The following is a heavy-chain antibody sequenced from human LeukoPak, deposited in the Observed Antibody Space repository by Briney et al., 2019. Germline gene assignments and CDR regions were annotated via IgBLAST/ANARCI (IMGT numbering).Heavy chain of an antibody. V-gene: IGHV1-69*05. J-gene: IGHJ4*02. CDR2: IIPIFGTA. Sequence: ASVKVSCKASGGTFSSYAISWVRQAPGQGLEWMGRIIPIFGTANYAQKFQGRVTITTDESTSTAYMELSNLRSEDTAVYYCARDRYCTNGVCYQYYWGQGTLVTVSS. CDR1: GGTFSSYA. D-gene: IGHD2-8*01. CDR3: ARDRYCTNGVCYQYY.